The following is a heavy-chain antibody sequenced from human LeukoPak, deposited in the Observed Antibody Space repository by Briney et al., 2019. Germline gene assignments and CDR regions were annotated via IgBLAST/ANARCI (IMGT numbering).Heavy chain of an antibody. CDR3: ARAIVSGSGSLDY. J-gene: IGHJ4*02. Sequence: PGGSLRLSRAPSRFRFSNYWLHWVRQAPGKGLVWVSRVKSDGSNPSYADSVKGRFTISRDNAENMLYLQMNTLGAEDTAVYYCARAIVSGSGSLDYWGQGTLVTVSS. D-gene: IGHD3-10*01. CDR2: VKSDGSNP. CDR1: RFRFSNYW. V-gene: IGHV3-74*01.